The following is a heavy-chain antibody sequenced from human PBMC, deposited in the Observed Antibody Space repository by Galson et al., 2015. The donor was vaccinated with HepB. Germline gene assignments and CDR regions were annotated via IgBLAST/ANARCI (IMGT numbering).Heavy chain of an antibody. CDR1: GFTFSSYS. Sequence: SLRLSCAASGFTFSSYSMNWVRQAPGKGLEWVSSISSSSSYIYYADSVKGRFTISRDNAKNSLYLQMNSLRAEDTAVYYCARDPELWVSPRSEYYFDYWGQGTLVTVSS. CDR2: ISSSSSYI. D-gene: IGHD3-16*01. J-gene: IGHJ4*02. V-gene: IGHV3-21*01. CDR3: ARDPELWVSPRSEYYFDY.